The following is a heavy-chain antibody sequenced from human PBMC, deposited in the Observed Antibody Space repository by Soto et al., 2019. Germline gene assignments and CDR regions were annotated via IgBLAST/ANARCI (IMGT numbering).Heavy chain of an antibody. V-gene: IGHV1-46*01. CDR2: INPGDGTT. J-gene: IGHJ4*02. D-gene: IGHD3-22*01. CDR1: GYSLTISY. Sequence: SCKASGYSLTISYMHCVRKTPGQGLEWMGVINPGDGTTSYAQKFQGRVTLTSDTSTSTVYMEVSSLRSEDTALYYCARERLPHSGCYYSSFWVKGTLVTVSS. CDR3: ARERLPHSGCYYSSF.